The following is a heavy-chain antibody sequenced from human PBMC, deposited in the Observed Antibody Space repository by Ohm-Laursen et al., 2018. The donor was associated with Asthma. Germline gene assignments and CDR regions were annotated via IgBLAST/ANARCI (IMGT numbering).Heavy chain of an antibody. D-gene: IGHD2-2*01. CDR3: ARGRYCSSTSCPEGMDV. V-gene: IGHV3-21*01. CDR1: GFTFSSYG. CDR2: ISTASTFI. J-gene: IGHJ6*02. Sequence: SLRLSCAASGFTFSSYGIHWVRQAPGKGLEWVASISTASTFIYYADSVRGRFTTSRDNSKNTLYLQMNSLRAEDTAVYYCARGRYCSSTSCPEGMDVWGQGTTVTVSS.